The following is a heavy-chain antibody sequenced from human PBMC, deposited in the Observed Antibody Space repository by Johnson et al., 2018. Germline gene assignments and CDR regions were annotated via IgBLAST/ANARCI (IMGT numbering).Heavy chain of an antibody. CDR3: AKDRRSGSSNFQH. CDR1: GFTFSSYG. Sequence: VQLVQSGGGVVQPGRSLRLSCAAAGFTFSSYGMHWVRQAPGKGLEWVAVISYDGSNKYYADSVKGRFTISRDNSKNTLYLQMNSLRAEDTAVYYCAKDRRSGSSNFQHWGQGTLVTVSS. D-gene: IGHD3-10*01. J-gene: IGHJ1*01. V-gene: IGHV3-30*18. CDR2: ISYDGSNK.